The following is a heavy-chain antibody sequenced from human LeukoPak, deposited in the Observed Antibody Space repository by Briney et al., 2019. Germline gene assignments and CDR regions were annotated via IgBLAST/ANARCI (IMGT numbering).Heavy chain of an antibody. Sequence: SLRLSCAASGFTFSSYGMHWVRQAPGKGLEWVGVISYDGSNKYYADSVKGRFTISRDNSKNTLYLQMNSLRAEDTAVYYCAKDIAYCGGDCYSGYYGMDVWGQGTTVTVSS. CDR2: ISYDGSNK. CDR1: GFTFSSYG. V-gene: IGHV3-30*18. CDR3: AKDIAYCGGDCYSGYYGMDV. D-gene: IGHD2-21*02. J-gene: IGHJ6*02.